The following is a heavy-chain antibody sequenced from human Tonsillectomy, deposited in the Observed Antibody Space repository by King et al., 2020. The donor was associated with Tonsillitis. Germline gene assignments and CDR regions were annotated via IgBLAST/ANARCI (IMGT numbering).Heavy chain of an antibody. D-gene: IGHD2-2*01. Sequence: DVQLVESGGGLVKPGGSVRLSCAASGLSFNYAWMNWVRQAPGKGLEWVGRIKSKTDGETTDYAAPVKGRIIISRDDSKNTLYLQMNSLKSEDTAVYYCTTDCSSPSCYGWPWFDTWGQGSLVTVSP. V-gene: IGHV3-15*01. CDR2: IKSKTDGETT. CDR1: GLSFNYAW. CDR3: TTDCSSPSCYGWPWFDT. J-gene: IGHJ5*02.